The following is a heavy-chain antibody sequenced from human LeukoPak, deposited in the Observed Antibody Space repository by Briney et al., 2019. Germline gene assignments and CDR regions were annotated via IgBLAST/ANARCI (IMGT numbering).Heavy chain of an antibody. CDR2: ISSSSSYT. V-gene: IGHV3-11*06. D-gene: IGHD6-13*01. Sequence: PGRSHRPLCAAYGFTFSAYYMRWIRQAPGKWLAWVSYISSSSSYTNYADSVKGRFTISRDNAKNSLYLQMNSLRAEDTAVYSCARAAASKPVGYWGKGPLVTVSS. J-gene: IGHJ4*02. CDR3: ARAAASKPVGY. CDR1: GFTFSAYY.